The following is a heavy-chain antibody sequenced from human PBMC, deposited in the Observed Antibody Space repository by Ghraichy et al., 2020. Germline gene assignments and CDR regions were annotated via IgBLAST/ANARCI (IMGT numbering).Heavy chain of an antibody. V-gene: IGHV3-74*01. CDR2: IKTDGSTT. J-gene: IGHJ4*02. CDR3: STSPRADRGNY. Sequence: GSLRLSCAASGLTFSSYWMHWVRQAPGKGLEWVSHIKTDGSTTNYADSVRGRFTISRDNAKNTLYLQMNSLRADDTAVYYGSTSPRADRGNYWGQGTLVTLSS. D-gene: IGHD3-10*01. CDR1: GLTFSSYW.